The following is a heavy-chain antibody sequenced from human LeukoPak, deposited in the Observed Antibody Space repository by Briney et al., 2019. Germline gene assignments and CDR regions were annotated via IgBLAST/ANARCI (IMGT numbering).Heavy chain of an antibody. CDR3: ARRPGGYYYDSRRNYFDY. D-gene: IGHD3-22*01. V-gene: IGHV4-39*01. Sequence: PSETLSLTCTVSGGSISSSSYYWGWIRQPPGKGLEWIGSIYYSGSTYYNPSLKSRVTISVDTSKNQFSLKLSSVTAADTAVYYCARRPGGYYYDSRRNYFDYWGQGTLVTVSS. CDR1: GGSISSSSYY. J-gene: IGHJ4*02. CDR2: IYYSGST.